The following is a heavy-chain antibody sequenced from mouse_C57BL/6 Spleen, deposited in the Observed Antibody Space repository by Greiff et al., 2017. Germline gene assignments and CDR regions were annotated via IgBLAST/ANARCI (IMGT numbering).Heavy chain of an antibody. Sequence: VQLQQPGAELVKPGASVKLSCKASGYTFTSYWMHWVKQRPGQGLEWIGMIHPNSGSTNYNEKFKSKATLTVDKSSSTAYMQLSSLTSEDAAVYYCAREDITTMDYWGQGTSVTVSS. V-gene: IGHV1-64*01. J-gene: IGHJ4*01. D-gene: IGHD1-1*01. CDR1: GYTFTSYW. CDR3: AREDITTMDY. CDR2: IHPNSGST.